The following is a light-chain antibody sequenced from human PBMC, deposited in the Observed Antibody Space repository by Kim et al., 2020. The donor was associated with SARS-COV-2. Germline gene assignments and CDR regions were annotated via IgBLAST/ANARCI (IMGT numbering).Light chain of an antibody. CDR2: DKN. CDR3: GSRDNNGPGV. J-gene: IGLJ3*02. V-gene: IGLV3-19*01. Sequence: SSELTQDPDVSVALGQTVRITCLGDSLRKYPASWYQQKPGQAPILVMHDKNNVRPSRVPDRFSGSNSGNTAFLTITGAQVEDEAAYYCGSRDNNGPGVFGGGTKLTVL. CDR1: SLRKYP.